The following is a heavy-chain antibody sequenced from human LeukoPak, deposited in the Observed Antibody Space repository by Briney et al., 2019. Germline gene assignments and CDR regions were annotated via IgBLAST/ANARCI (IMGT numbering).Heavy chain of an antibody. CDR1: GGSISSGDYY. V-gene: IGHV4-30-4*01. J-gene: IGHJ5*02. D-gene: IGHD4-17*01. CDR3: ARHPLDQDDYGVNWFDP. CDR2: IYYSGST. Sequence: SSETLSLTCTVSGGSISSGDYYWSWIRQPPGKGLEWIGYIYYSGSTYYNPSLKSRVTISVDTSKNQFSLKLSSVTAADTAVYYCARHPLDQDDYGVNWFDPWGQGTLVTVSS.